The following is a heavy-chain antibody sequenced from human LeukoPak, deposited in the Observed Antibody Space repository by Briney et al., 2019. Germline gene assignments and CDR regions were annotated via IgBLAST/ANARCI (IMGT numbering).Heavy chain of an antibody. V-gene: IGHV1-69*04. CDR3: ARGRGNYGSGSYPFDY. CDR2: IIPILGIA. D-gene: IGHD3-10*01. Sequence: SVKVSCKASGGTFSSYAISWVRLAPGQGLEWMGRIIPILGIANYAQKFQGRVTITADKSTSTAYMELSSLRSEDTAVYYCARGRGNYGSGSYPFDYWGQGTLVTVSS. J-gene: IGHJ4*02. CDR1: GGTFSSYA.